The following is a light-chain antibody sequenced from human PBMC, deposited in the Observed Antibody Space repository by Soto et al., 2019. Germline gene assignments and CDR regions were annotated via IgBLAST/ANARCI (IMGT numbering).Light chain of an antibody. CDR1: QGIGND. Sequence: DIQMTQSPSSLSASVGDRVTITCRASQGIGNDLGWYQQKPGKAPKRLIYLASSLQGGVPSRFSGSRSGTDFTLTISSLQPEDFTTYFCLQHNSYPWTFGQGTKVEIK. V-gene: IGKV1-17*01. J-gene: IGKJ1*01. CDR3: LQHNSYPWT. CDR2: LAS.